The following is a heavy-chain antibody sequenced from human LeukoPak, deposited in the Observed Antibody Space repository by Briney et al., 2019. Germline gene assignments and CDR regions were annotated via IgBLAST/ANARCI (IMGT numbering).Heavy chain of an antibody. CDR1: GFTFSNYA. Sequence: PGRSLRLSCAASGFTFSNYAMNWVRQAPGEGLEWVALISYDGSNQYYAGSVKGRFTISRDKSKNTLYLQMNSLRAEDTAVYYCASALAGYCSGGSCYLARWGQGTLVTVSS. D-gene: IGHD2-15*01. V-gene: IGHV3-30-3*01. CDR2: ISYDGSNQ. CDR3: ASALAGYCSGGSCYLAR. J-gene: IGHJ4*02.